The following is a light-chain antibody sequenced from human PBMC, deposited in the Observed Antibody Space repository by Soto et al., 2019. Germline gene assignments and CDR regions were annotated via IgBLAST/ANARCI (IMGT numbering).Light chain of an antibody. V-gene: IGLV1-51*02. Sequence: QSVLTQPPSVSVAPGQKVTISCSGSGSNTGKNYVSWYQQLPGTAPKLLIYEDSRRPSGIPDRFSGSKSGTSATLGITGLQPGYEADYYCGLWDSSMSAGVFGNGTKVTVL. CDR2: EDS. CDR1: GSNTGKNY. CDR3: GLWDSSMSAGV. J-gene: IGLJ1*01.